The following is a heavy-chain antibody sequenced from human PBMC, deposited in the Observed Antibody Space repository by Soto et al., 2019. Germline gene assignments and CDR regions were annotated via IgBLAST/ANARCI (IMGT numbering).Heavy chain of an antibody. D-gene: IGHD2-2*01. V-gene: IGHV3-33*08. CDR1: GFTFSSYA. CDR3: AVHPDIVVVPAAENWFDP. CDR2: IWCDGSNK. Sequence: GGSLRLSCAASGFTFSSYAMSWVRQAPGKGLEWVAAIWCDGSNKYYADSVKGRFTISRDNSKNTLYLQMNSLRAEDTAVYYIAVHPDIVVVPAAENWFDPWGQGTLVTVSS. J-gene: IGHJ5*02.